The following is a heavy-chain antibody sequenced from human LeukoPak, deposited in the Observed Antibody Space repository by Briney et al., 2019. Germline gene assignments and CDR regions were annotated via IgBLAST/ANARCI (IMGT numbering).Heavy chain of an antibody. CDR3: AKDSSVYYYGSGSYSLFDY. Sequence: PGGSLRLSCAASGFTFSSYAMSWVRQAPGKGLEWVSAISGSGGSTYYADSVKGRFTISRDNSKNTLYLQMNSLRAEDTAVYYCAKDSSVYYYGSGSYSLFDYWGQGTLVTVSS. V-gene: IGHV3-23*01. CDR2: ISGSGGST. D-gene: IGHD3-10*01. CDR1: GFTFSSYA. J-gene: IGHJ4*02.